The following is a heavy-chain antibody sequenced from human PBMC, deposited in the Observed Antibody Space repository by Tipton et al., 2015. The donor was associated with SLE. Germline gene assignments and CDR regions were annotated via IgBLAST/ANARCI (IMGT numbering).Heavy chain of an antibody. D-gene: IGHD6-13*01. CDR1: GGSFSGYY. V-gene: IGHV4-34*01. J-gene: IGHJ4*02. Sequence: TLSLTCAVYGGSFSGYYWSWIRQPPGEGLEWIGEINHSGSTNYNPSLKSRVTISVDTSKNQFSLKLSSVTAADTAVYYCARGADSSSWAFDYWGQGTLVTVSS. CDR3: ARGADSSSWAFDY. CDR2: INHSGST.